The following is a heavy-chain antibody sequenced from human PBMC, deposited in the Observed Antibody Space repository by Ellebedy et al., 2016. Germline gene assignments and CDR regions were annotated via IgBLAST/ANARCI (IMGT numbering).Heavy chain of an antibody. CDR1: GGSISPYY. Sequence: SETLSLTCTVSGGSISPYYWSWIRQPPGKGLEWIGYIYYRGTTNYNPSLKSRVTISVDTSNNQFSLKLSSVTAADTAVYYCARLRRFGDFHDAFDMWGQGTMVTVSS. J-gene: IGHJ3*02. D-gene: IGHD3-10*01. CDR2: IYYRGTT. V-gene: IGHV4-59*01. CDR3: ARLRRFGDFHDAFDM.